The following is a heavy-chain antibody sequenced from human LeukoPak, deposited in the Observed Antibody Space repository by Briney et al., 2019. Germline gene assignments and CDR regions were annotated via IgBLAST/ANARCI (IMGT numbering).Heavy chain of an antibody. CDR2: ISYDGIDK. Sequence: GGSLRLSCAASGFTFRNYALHWVRQTPGKGLEWVAVISYDGIDKYYADSVKGRFTVSRDNFVNTLYLQMNSLRDEDTAVYYCGSCLVYCRETSLGNDAFDIWGQGTKVTVSS. J-gene: IGHJ3*02. V-gene: IGHV3-30-3*01. CDR1: GFTFRNYA. D-gene: IGHD2-15*01. CDR3: GSCLVYCRETSLGNDAFDI.